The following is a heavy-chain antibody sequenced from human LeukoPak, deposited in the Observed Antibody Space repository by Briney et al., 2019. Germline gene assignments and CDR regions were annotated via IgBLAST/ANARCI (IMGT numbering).Heavy chain of an antibody. V-gene: IGHV4-39*07. D-gene: IGHD3-22*01. CDR1: GGSISSSSYY. CDR2: IYYSGST. CDR3: ARVMSFYDSSGYVPH. J-gene: IGHJ4*02. Sequence: SETLSLTCTVSGGSISSSSYYWGWIRQPPGKGLEWIGSIYYSGSTYYNPSLKSRVTISVDTSKNQFSLKLSSVTAADTAVYYCARVMSFYDSSGYVPHWGQGTLVTVSS.